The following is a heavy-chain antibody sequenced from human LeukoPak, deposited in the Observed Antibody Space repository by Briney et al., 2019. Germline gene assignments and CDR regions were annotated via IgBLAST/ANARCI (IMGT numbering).Heavy chain of an antibody. CDR2: ISAYNGNT. D-gene: IGHD3-9*01. CDR3: ARDQAATNTQVRFCLD. CDR1: GYTFTSYG. V-gene: IGHV1-18*01. J-gene: IGHJ4*02. Sequence: ASVKVSGKASGYTFTSYGISWVRQAPGQGLEWMGWISAYNGNTNFALKLQGRVTMTTDTSTSTAYMDLRSLRSDDTAVYYCARDQAATNTQVRFCLDWGQGTLATVSS.